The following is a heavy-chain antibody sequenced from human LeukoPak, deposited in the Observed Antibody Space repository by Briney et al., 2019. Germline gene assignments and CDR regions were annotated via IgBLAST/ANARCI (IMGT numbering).Heavy chain of an antibody. D-gene: IGHD3-9*01. V-gene: IGHV3-7*03. Sequence: GGSLRLSCAASGFTFSSYWMSWVRQAPGKGLEWVANIKQDGSEKYYVDSVKGRFTIPRDNAKNSLYLQMNSLRAEDTAVYYCARMVVTYYDILTGYSTSKKYYFDYWGQGTLVTVSS. CDR1: GFTFSSYW. J-gene: IGHJ4*02. CDR2: IKQDGSEK. CDR3: ARMVVTYYDILTGYSTSKKYYFDY.